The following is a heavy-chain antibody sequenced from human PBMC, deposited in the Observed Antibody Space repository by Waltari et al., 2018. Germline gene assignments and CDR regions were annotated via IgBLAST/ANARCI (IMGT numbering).Heavy chain of an antibody. Sequence: QVQLVQSGAEVKKPGASVKVSCKASGYTFTGYYMHWVRQAPGQGLEWMGRINPNSGGTNYAQKFQGRVTMTRDTSISTAYMELSRLRSDDTAVYYCARDSPFDSSGWYRYYYYGMDVWGQGTTVTVSS. D-gene: IGHD6-19*01. V-gene: IGHV1-2*06. CDR2: INPNSGGT. CDR3: ARDSPFDSSGWYRYYYYGMDV. CDR1: GYTFTGYY. J-gene: IGHJ6*02.